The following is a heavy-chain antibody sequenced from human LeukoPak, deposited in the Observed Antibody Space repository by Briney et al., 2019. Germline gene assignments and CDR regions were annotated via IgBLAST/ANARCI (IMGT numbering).Heavy chain of an antibody. CDR2: ISGSGGSA. Sequence: GGSLRLSCAASGFTFSNYATSWVRQAPGKGLEWVSTISGSGGSAYYADSVKGRFTISRDNSKNTLYLQMNSLRAEDTAVYYCAKDRGYYGSGSSTNYYYYYGMDVWGQGTTVTVSS. CDR3: AKDRGYYGSGSSTNYYYYYGMDV. D-gene: IGHD3-10*01. J-gene: IGHJ6*02. CDR1: GFTFSNYA. V-gene: IGHV3-23*01.